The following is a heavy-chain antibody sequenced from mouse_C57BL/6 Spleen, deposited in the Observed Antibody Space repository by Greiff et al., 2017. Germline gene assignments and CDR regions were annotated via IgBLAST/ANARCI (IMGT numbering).Heavy chain of an antibody. CDR1: GFTFSSYA. D-gene: IGHD1-1*01. V-gene: IGHV5-4*01. CDR2: ISDGGSYT. Sequence: DVQLVESGGGLVKPGGSLKLSCAASGFTFSSYAMSWVRQTPEKRLEWVATISDGGSYTYYPDNVKGRFTISRDNAKNNLYLQMSHLKSEDTAMYYCARGGGSSFDYWGQGTTLTVSS. J-gene: IGHJ2*01. CDR3: ARGGGSSFDY.